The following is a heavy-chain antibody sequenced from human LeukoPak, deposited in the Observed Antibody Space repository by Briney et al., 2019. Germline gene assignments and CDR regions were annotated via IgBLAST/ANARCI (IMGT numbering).Heavy chain of an antibody. CDR3: AREKGYYDSSGYYYGIFDY. D-gene: IGHD3-22*01. V-gene: IGHV1-69*04. J-gene: IGHJ4*02. CDR1: GGTFSSYA. Sequence: SVKVSCKASGGTFSSYAISWVRQAPGQGLEWMGRIIPILGIANYAQKFQGRVTITADKSTSTAYMELSSLRSEDTAVYYCAREKGYYDSSGYYYGIFDYWGQGTLVTVSS. CDR2: IIPILGIA.